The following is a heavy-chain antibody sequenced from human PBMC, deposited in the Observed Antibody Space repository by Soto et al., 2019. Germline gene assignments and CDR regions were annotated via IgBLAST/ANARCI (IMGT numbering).Heavy chain of an antibody. CDR2: INPSGGST. Sequence: ASVKVSCTASGDTFTSYYMHWVRQAPGEGLEWMGIINPSGGSTSYAQKFQGRVTMTRDTSTSTVYIELSSRRSEYTALYHCATSAGGYILTGYRYDYYGMDVGGQGTTVTVSS. J-gene: IGHJ6*02. D-gene: IGHD3-9*01. CDR3: ATSAGGYILTGYRYDYYGMDV. CDR1: GDTFTSYY. V-gene: IGHV1-46*01.